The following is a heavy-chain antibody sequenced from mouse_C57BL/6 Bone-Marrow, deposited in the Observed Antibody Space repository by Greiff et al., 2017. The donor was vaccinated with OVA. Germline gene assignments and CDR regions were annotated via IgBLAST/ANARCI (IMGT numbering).Heavy chain of an antibody. V-gene: IGHV1-52*01. CDR3: ARRDDYDGYYAMDY. Sequence: QVQLQQPGAELVRPGSSVKLSCKASGYTFTSYWMHWVKQRPIQGLEWIGNIDPSDSETHYNQKFKDKATLTVDKSSSTAYMQLSSLTSEDSAVYYCARRDDYDGYYAMDYWGQGTSVTVSS. D-gene: IGHD2-4*01. J-gene: IGHJ4*01. CDR1: GYTFTSYW. CDR2: IDPSDSET.